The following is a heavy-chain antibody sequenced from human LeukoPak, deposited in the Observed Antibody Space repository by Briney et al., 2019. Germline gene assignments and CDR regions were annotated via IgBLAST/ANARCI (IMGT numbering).Heavy chain of an antibody. CDR1: GFTFDDYA. J-gene: IGHJ1*01. Sequence: GRSLRLSCAASGFTFDDYAMHWVRQAPGKGLEWVSGISWNSGSIGYADSVKGRFTISRDNAKNSPYLQMNSLRAEDTALYYCAKDSFTTVVTPGYFQHWGQGTLVTVSS. CDR3: AKDSFTTVVTPGYFQH. V-gene: IGHV3-9*01. CDR2: ISWNSGSI. D-gene: IGHD4-23*01.